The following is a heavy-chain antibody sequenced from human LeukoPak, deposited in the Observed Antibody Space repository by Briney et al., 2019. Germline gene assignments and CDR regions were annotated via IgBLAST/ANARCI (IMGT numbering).Heavy chain of an antibody. Sequence: GGSLRLSCAASGFIFSSHGMHWVRQPPGKGLEWVAFIRSDGSDKYYVDSVKGRFTISRDNSKNTLWLQMNSLRAEDTAVYYCAKHDSSSDFWGQGTLVTVSS. CDR1: GFIFSSHG. J-gene: IGHJ4*02. V-gene: IGHV3-30*02. CDR3: AKHDSSSDF. CDR2: IRSDGSDK. D-gene: IGHD3-22*01.